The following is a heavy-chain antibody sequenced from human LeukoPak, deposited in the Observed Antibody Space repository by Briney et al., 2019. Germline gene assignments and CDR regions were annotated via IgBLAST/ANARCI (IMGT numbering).Heavy chain of an antibody. V-gene: IGHV3-30*04. D-gene: IGHD6-13*01. CDR1: GFPFSSYA. Sequence: GGSLRLSCAASGFPFSSYAMHWVRQAPGKGLEWVAGLSYDGTSKHYADSVKGRFTISRDNSKSTLYLDINSLRPEDTGFYYCARQSPQYQYCSSFQYWGQGTLVTVSS. J-gene: IGHJ1*01. CDR2: LSYDGTSK. CDR3: ARQSPQYQYCSSFQY.